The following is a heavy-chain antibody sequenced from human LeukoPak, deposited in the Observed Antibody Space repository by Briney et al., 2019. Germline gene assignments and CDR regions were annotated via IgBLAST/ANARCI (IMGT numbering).Heavy chain of an antibody. Sequence: GGSLRLSCAASGFTFYDYAMHWVRHAPGKGLEWVSGISWNSGSIVYADSVKGRFTISRDNAKNSLYLQMNSLRAEDTALYYCAKEGCSSTSCYTNHPFYYWGQGTLGTVSS. D-gene: IGHD2-2*02. CDR1: GFTFYDYA. J-gene: IGHJ4*02. CDR2: ISWNSGSI. CDR3: AKEGCSSTSCYTNHPFYY. V-gene: IGHV3-9*01.